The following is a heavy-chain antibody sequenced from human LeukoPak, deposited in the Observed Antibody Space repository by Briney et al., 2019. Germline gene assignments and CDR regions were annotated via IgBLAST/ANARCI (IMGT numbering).Heavy chain of an antibody. Sequence: GGSLRLSCAASGFTFSSYGMSWVRQAPGKGLEWVSAISGSGGSTYYADSVKGRFTISRDNSKNTLYLQMNSLRAEDTAVYYCAKDGFGEFDAFDIWGQGTMVTVSS. D-gene: IGHD3-10*01. V-gene: IGHV3-23*01. CDR1: GFTFSSYG. CDR2: ISGSGGST. J-gene: IGHJ3*02. CDR3: AKDGFGEFDAFDI.